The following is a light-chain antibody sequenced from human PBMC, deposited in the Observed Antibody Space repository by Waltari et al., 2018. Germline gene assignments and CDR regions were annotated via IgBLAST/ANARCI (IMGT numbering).Light chain of an antibody. CDR2: HTS. V-gene: IGKV3-20*01. CDR3: QKYDFLPAT. CDR1: QGVGKY. J-gene: IGKJ1*01. Sequence: EIVLTQSPGTLSLSPGERATLYCRASQGVGKYLAWYQQRPGQAPRLRLYHTSIRATGIPDRFSGSGYGKDCSLTISRLEPEDFAVYYCQKYDFLPATFGQGTTVEIK.